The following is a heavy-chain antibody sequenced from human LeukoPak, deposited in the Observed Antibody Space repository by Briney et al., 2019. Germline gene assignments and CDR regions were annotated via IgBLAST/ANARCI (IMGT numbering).Heavy chain of an antibody. CDR3: ASSVGYYDSSGYYAWDPTLDY. CDR2: INHSGST. J-gene: IGHJ4*02. V-gene: IGHV4-34*01. D-gene: IGHD3-22*01. Sequence: SETLSLTCAVYGGSFSGYYWSWIRQPPGKGLEWIGEINHSGSTNYNPSLKSRVTISVDTSKNQFSLKLSSVTAADTAVYYCASSVGYYDSSGYYAWDPTLDYWGQGTLVTVSS. CDR1: GGSFSGYY.